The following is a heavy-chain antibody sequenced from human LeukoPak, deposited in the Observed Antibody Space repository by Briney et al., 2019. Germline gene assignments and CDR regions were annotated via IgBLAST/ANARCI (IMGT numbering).Heavy chain of an antibody. CDR1: GGTFSSYA. CDR2: IIPIFGTA. CDR3: AREAEYCSSTSCYYYYYMDV. Sequence: SVKVSCKASGGTFSSYAISWVRQAPGQGLEWMGGIIPIFGTANYAQKFQGRVTITADESTSTAYMELSSLRSEDTAVYYCAREAEYCSSTSCYYYYYMDVWGKGTTVTVSS. J-gene: IGHJ6*03. D-gene: IGHD2-2*01. V-gene: IGHV1-69*13.